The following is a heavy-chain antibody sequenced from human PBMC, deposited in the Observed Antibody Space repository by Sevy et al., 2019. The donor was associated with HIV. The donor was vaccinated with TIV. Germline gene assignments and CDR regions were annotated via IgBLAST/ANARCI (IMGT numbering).Heavy chain of an antibody. V-gene: IGHV1-69*13. D-gene: IGHD3-22*01. Sequence: ASVKVSCKASGGTFSSYAISWVRQAPGQGLEWMGRIIPIFGTANYAQKFQGRVTITADESTSTAYMELSSLRSEDTAGYYCARGQKYYYDSSGYTDHYFDYWGQGTLVTVSS. CDR1: GGTFSSYA. J-gene: IGHJ4*02. CDR2: IIPIFGTA. CDR3: ARGQKYYYDSSGYTDHYFDY.